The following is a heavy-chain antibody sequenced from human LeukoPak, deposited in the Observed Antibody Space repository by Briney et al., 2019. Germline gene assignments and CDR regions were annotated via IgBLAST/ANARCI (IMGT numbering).Heavy chain of an antibody. J-gene: IGHJ4*02. Sequence: ASVKVSCKASGDTSRDYSINWVRQAPGQGLEWMGRIIPILGIANNAQRVQARVTITADKSTNTAYMELSSLKSEDTAIYYCAIDFDTSGNFDSWGQGTQVTASS. D-gene: IGHD3-22*01. CDR2: IIPILGIA. CDR3: AIDFDTSGNFDS. V-gene: IGHV1-69*02. CDR1: GDTSRDYS.